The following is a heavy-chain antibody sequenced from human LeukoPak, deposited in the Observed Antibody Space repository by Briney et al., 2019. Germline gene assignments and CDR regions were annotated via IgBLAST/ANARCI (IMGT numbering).Heavy chain of an antibody. D-gene: IGHD6-6*01. J-gene: IGHJ5*02. Sequence: PSETLTLTCAVSGGCFSDYYWRWIRQPPGKGLVWIGDINHSGSTNYNPSLKSRVTISVDTSKNQFSLQLSSVTAADTAVYYCARGWGAARPSGAYNWFDPWGQGTLVTVSS. CDR3: ARGWGAARPSGAYNWFDP. CDR2: INHSGST. V-gene: IGHV4-34*01. CDR1: GGCFSDYY.